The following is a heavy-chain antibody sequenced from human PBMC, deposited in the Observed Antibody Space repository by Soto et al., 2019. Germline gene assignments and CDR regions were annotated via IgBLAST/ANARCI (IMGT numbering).Heavy chain of an antibody. D-gene: IGHD5-18*01. CDR1: GGSISSGGYS. J-gene: IGHJ5*02. Sequence: SSETLSLTCAVSGGSISSGGYSWSWIRQPPGKGLEWIGYIYHSGSTYYNPSLKSRVTISVDRSKNQFSLKLSSVTAADTAVYYCARKLDTAGGNWFDPWGQGTLVTVSS. V-gene: IGHV4-30-2*01. CDR3: ARKLDTAGGNWFDP. CDR2: IYHSGST.